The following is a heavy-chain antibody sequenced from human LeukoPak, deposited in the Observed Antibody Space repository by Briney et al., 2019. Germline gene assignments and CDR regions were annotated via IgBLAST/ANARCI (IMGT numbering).Heavy chain of an antibody. CDR1: GFTFSSYA. J-gene: IGHJ4*02. D-gene: IGHD3-22*01. CDR2: ISGSGRTT. CDR3: AKADDSSGYYYAGLDY. V-gene: IGHV3-23*01. Sequence: PGGSLRLSCAASGFTFSSYAMSRVRQAPGKGLEWVSAISGSGRTTYYADSVKGRFTISRDNSKSTLYLQMNSLRAEDTAVYYCAKADDSSGYYYAGLDYWGQGTLVTVSS.